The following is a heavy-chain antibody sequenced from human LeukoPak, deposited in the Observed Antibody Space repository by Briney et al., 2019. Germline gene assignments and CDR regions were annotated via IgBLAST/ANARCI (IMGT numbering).Heavy chain of an antibody. CDR1: GYSISSGYY. CDR2: IYQSGST. Sequence: PSETLSLTCTVSGYSISSGYYWGWIRQPPGKGLEWIGSIYQSGSTYYNLSLKSRVTISVDTSKNQFSLKLSSVTAADTAIYFCARVPGPNWFDPWGQGTLVTVSS. CDR3: ARVPGPNWFDP. V-gene: IGHV4-38-2*02. J-gene: IGHJ5*02.